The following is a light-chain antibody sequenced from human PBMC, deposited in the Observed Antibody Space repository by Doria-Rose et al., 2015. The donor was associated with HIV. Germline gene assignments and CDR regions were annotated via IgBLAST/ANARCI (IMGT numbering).Light chain of an antibody. CDR1: SSNIGAGFD. V-gene: IGLV1-40*02. CDR2: VNT. Sequence: QSVLTQPPSVSGAPGQRVAISCTGSSSNIGAGFDVNWYQQFPGTAPKLLIHVNTNRPSVVPDRFSGSRSGTSASLAISGLRAEDEADYDCQSYDSRLSVYVFGTGTKVTVL. CDR3: QSYDSRLSVYV. J-gene: IGLJ1*01.